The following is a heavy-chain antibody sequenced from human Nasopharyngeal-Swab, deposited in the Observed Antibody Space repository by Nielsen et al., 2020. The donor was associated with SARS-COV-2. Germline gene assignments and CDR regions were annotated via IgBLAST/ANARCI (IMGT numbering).Heavy chain of an antibody. V-gene: IGHV1-24*01. CDR1: GYTLTELS. Sequence: ASVKVSCKVSGYTLTELSMHWVRQAPGKGLEWMGGFDPEDGETIYAQKFQGRVTMTEDTYTDTAYMELSSLRSEDTAVYYCATTSPFSGSYHLCTFDIWGQGTMVTVSS. D-gene: IGHD1-26*01. J-gene: IGHJ3*02. CDR3: ATTSPFSGSYHLCTFDI. CDR2: FDPEDGET.